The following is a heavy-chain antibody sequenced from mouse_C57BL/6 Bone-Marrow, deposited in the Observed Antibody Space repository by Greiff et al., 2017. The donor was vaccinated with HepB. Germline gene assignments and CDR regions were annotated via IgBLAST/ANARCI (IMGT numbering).Heavy chain of an antibody. V-gene: IGHV3-1*01. CDR3: ARSYGIKGYAMDY. CDR2: ISYSGST. D-gene: IGHD2-1*01. CDR1: GYSITSGYD. J-gene: IGHJ4*01. Sequence: DVQLQESGPGMVKPSQSLSLTCTVTGYSITSGYDWHWIRHFPGNKLEWMGYISYSGSTNYNPSLKSRISITHDTSKNHFFLKLNSVTTEDTATYYCARSYGIKGYAMDYWGQGTSVTVSS.